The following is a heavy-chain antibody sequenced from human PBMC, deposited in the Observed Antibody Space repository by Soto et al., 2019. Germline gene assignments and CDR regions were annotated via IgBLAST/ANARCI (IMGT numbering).Heavy chain of an antibody. V-gene: IGHV1-8*01. Sequence: QVQLVQSGAEVKKPGASVKVSCTASGYTFSSYDIHWVRQATGQGLEWMGWVNPNTGNTGYAQRFPGRVTMTSDITKSTAYMQLRRLPSEDTTSYYFATAYGAGSFDCWGPGTLVSVSS. J-gene: IGHJ5*01. D-gene: IGHD3-10*01. CDR3: ATAYGAGSFDC. CDR2: VNPNTGNT. CDR1: GYTFSSYD.